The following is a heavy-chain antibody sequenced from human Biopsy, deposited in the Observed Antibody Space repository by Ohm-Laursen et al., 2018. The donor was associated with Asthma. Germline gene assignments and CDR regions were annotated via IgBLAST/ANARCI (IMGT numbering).Heavy chain of an antibody. J-gene: IGHJ4*02. CDR1: YGSITSGGYY. CDR3: ARAQDYYDSRGYYRSFDY. D-gene: IGHD3-22*01. CDR2: IYYSGGT. V-gene: IGHV4-31*03. Sequence: TLSLTCTVSYGSITSGGYYWTWIRQHLGKGLEWIGFIYYSGGTYYNPSLKSRVSISIDTSKNQFSLKLSSVTAADTAVYYCARAQDYYDSRGYYRSFDYWGQGTLVTVSS.